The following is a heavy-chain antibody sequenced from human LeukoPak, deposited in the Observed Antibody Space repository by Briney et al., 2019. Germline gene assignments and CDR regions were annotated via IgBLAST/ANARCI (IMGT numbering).Heavy chain of an antibody. CDR2: IYYSGST. CDR3: ARLSRYSSSWPF. CDR1: GGSISISSYY. Sequence: SETLSLTCTVSGGSISISSYYWGWIRQPPGKGPEWIGSIYYSGSTYYNPSLKSRITISVDTSKNQFSLKLSSVTAADTAVYYCARLSRYSSSWPFWGQGTLVTVSS. J-gene: IGHJ4*02. V-gene: IGHV4-39*01. D-gene: IGHD6-13*01.